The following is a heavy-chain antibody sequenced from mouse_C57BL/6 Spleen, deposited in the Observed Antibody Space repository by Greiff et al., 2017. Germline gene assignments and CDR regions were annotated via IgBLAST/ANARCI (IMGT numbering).Heavy chain of an antibody. CDR2: IDPSDSYT. D-gene: IGHD2-3*01. CDR3: ARGDDGYYVIAY. Sequence: QVQLQQSGAELVRPGTSVKLSCKASGYTFTSYWMHWVKQRPGQGLEWIGVIDPSDSYTNYNQKFKGKATLTVDTSSSTAYMQLSSLTSEDSAVYYCARGDDGYYVIAYWGQGTLVTVSA. J-gene: IGHJ3*01. V-gene: IGHV1-59*01. CDR1: GYTFTSYW.